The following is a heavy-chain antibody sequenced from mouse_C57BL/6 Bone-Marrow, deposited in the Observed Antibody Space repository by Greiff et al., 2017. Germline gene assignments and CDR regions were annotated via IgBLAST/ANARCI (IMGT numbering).Heavy chain of an antibody. CDR3: ARNYYGSSLYY. CDR2: INPNYGTT. CDR1: GYSFTDYN. Sequence: VQLKESGPELVKPGASVKISCKASGYSFTDYNMNWVKQSNGKSLEWIGVINPNYGTTSYNPKFKGKATLTVDQSSSTDYMQLNSLTSDDSAVYYCARNYYGSSLYYWGQGTTLTVSS. V-gene: IGHV1-39*01. D-gene: IGHD1-1*01. J-gene: IGHJ2*01.